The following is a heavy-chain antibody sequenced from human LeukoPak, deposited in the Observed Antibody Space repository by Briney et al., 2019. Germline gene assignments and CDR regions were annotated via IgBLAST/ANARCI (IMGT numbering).Heavy chain of an antibody. V-gene: IGHV3-11*01. D-gene: IGHD6-19*01. J-gene: IGHJ4*02. Sequence: GGSLRLSCAASGFTFSDYYMSWVRQAPGKGLEWVSYISSSGSTKYYGDSVKGRFTISRDNAKNSLYLQMNSVRAEDTAVYYCARDGSGWLSFDYWGQGTLVTVSS. CDR2: ISSSGSTK. CDR3: ARDGSGWLSFDY. CDR1: GFTFSDYY.